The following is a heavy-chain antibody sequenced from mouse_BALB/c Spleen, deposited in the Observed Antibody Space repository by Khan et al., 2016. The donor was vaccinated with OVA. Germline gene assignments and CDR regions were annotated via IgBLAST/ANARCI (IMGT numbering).Heavy chain of an antibody. J-gene: IGHJ3*01. V-gene: IGHV1-80*01. D-gene: IGHD2-14*01. CDR2: IYPGDGDT. CDR3: ARSGYDYCAY. Sequence: QMQLEESGAELVRPGSSVKISCKASGYVFSSYWMNWVKQRPGQGLEWIGQIYPGDGDTNYNGKFKDKATLTADKSSNTAYMQLSSLTSEDSAVYFCARSGYDYCAYWGQGTLVTVSA. CDR1: GYVFSSYW.